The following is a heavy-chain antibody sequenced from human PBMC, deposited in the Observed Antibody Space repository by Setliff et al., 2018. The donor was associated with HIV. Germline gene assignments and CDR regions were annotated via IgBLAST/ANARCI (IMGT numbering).Heavy chain of an antibody. CDR3: ARSRPYNSALDY. Sequence: GESLKISCDASGFTFSSYSMNWVRQAPGKGPEWVSCISSTGYTIYYADSVKGRFTISRDNAKNSLYLQMNSLRPDDTAMYYCARSRPYNSALDYWGQGTLVTVSS. V-gene: IGHV3-48*04. J-gene: IGHJ4*02. D-gene: IGHD6-25*01. CDR1: GFTFSSYS. CDR2: ISSTGYTI.